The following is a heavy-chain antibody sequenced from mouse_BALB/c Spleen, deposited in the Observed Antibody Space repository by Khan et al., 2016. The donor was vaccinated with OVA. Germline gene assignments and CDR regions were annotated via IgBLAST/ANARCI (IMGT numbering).Heavy chain of an antibody. CDR1: GYSFTNYY. CDR3: TGHGDGAWFTY. J-gene: IGHJ3*01. CDR2: IDPFSGGT. Sequence: VQLKESGPELMKPGASVKISCKASGYSFTNYYIHWIMQSHGKSLEWIGFIDPFSGGTTYNQKFKGKATLPVDKSSSTAYIHLSNLTSEDSAVDYCTGHGDGAWFTYWGQGTLVTVSA. V-gene: IGHV1S135*01. D-gene: IGHD2-13*01.